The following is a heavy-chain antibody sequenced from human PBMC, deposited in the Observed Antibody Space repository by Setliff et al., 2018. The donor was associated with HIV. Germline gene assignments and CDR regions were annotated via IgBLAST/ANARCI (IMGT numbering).Heavy chain of an antibody. J-gene: IGHJ4*02. CDR3: ARERPYCSGGSCYGLNYFDC. CDR1: GYTFKTYG. CDR2: ISPYSGKT. D-gene: IGHD2-15*01. Sequence: ASVKVSCKASGYTFKTYGISWVRQAPGHGLEWMGWISPYSGKTKYAQNLQGGVTMTTDTSTSTADMELRSLRSDDTAMYYCARERPYCSGGSCYGLNYFDCWGQGTLVTVSS. V-gene: IGHV1-18*01.